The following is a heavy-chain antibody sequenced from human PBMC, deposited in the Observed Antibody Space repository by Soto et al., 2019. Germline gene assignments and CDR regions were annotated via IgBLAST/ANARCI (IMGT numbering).Heavy chain of an antibody. CDR1: GLTFSSYS. CDR3: ARGDSYTQPGFDY. J-gene: IGHJ4*02. Sequence: GGSLRLSCAASGLTFSSYSMNWVRQAPGKGLGWVSFIYSSGSTYYADSVKGRFTISRDNFKNTLYLQMNSLRAEDTAVYYCARGDSYTQPGFDYWGLGTLVTVSS. D-gene: IGHD5-18*01. V-gene: IGHV3-53*01. CDR2: IYSSGST.